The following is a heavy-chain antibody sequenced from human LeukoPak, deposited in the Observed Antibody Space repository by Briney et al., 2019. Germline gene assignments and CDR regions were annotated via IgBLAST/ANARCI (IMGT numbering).Heavy chain of an antibody. CDR3: AKDWGYGDYALWYFDY. D-gene: IGHD4-17*01. CDR1: GFTFDDYA. J-gene: IGHJ4*02. Sequence: PGGSLRLSCAASGFTFDDYAMHWVRQAPGKGLEWVSGISWNSGSIGYADSVKGRFTISRDNAKNTLYLQMNSLRAEDTAVYYCAKDWGYGDYALWYFDYWGQGTLVTVSS. CDR2: ISWNSGSI. V-gene: IGHV3-9*01.